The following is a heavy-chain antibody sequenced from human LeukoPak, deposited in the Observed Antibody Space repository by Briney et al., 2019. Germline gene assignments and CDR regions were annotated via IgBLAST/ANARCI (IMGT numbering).Heavy chain of an antibody. D-gene: IGHD6-6*01. J-gene: IGHJ4*02. Sequence: PGESLKISCKGSGYSFTSYWIGWVRQMPGKGLEWMGIIYPGDSDTRYSPSFQGQVTISADKSISTAYLQWSSLKASDTAMYYCARHPIYSSSSGPYYFDYWGQGTLVTVSS. CDR2: IYPGDSDT. V-gene: IGHV5-51*01. CDR1: GYSFTSYW. CDR3: ARHPIYSSSSGPYYFDY.